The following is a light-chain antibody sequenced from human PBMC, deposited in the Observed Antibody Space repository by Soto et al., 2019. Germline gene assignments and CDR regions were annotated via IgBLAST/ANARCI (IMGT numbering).Light chain of an antibody. J-gene: IGKJ4*01. Sequence: EIVMTQSPATLSVSPGERATLSCRASQSVGSKLAWYQQKPGQSLRLLIYGATTRATGIPARFSGSGSGTEFTLTISSLQSEDFAVYYCQHYNNWPLTFGGGTTVEIK. V-gene: IGKV3-15*01. CDR2: GAT. CDR3: QHYNNWPLT. CDR1: QSVGSK.